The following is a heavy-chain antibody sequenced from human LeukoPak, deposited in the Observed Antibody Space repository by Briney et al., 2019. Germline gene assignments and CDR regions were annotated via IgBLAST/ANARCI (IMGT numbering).Heavy chain of an antibody. CDR1: GGSFSGYY. CDR2: INHSGST. Sequence: SETLSLTCAVYGGSFSGYYWSWIRQPPGKGLEWIGEINHSGSTNYNPSLKSRVTISVDTSKNQFSLKLSSVTAADTAVYYCARAGTYYYDSSTLAYFDYWGQGTLVTVSS. J-gene: IGHJ4*02. V-gene: IGHV4-34*01. CDR3: ARAGTYYYDSSTLAYFDY. D-gene: IGHD3-22*01.